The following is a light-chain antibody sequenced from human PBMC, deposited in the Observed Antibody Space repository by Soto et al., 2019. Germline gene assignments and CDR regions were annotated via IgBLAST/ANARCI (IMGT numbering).Light chain of an antibody. CDR2: DAS. V-gene: IGKV1-5*01. CDR3: QQYNSYST. Sequence: DIQMTQSPSTLSASGGYRVTITCRASQSISSWLAWYQQKPGKAPKLLIYDASSWESGVPSRFSGSGSGTEFTLHISSLQPDDFATYYCQQYNSYSTFGQGTKLEIK. J-gene: IGKJ2*01. CDR1: QSISSW.